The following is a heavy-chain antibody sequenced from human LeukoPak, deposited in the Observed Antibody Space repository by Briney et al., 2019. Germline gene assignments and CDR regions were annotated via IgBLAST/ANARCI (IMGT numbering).Heavy chain of an antibody. Sequence: SETLSLTCAVYGGSFSDSYWSWIRQPPGKGLEWIGEINHSGSTNYNPSLKSRVTISVDTSKNQFSLKLSSVTAADTAVYYCARGVLGYYPFDYWGQGTLVTVSS. CDR2: INHSGST. V-gene: IGHV4-34*01. J-gene: IGHJ4*02. CDR3: ARGVLGYYPFDY. D-gene: IGHD3-22*01. CDR1: GGSFSDSY.